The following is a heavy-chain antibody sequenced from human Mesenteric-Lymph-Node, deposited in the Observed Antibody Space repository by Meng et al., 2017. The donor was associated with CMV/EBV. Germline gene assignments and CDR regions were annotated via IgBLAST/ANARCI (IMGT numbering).Heavy chain of an antibody. V-gene: IGHV3-48*03. Sequence: GESLKISCAASGFTFSSYEMNWVRQAPGKGLEWVSYISSSGSTIYYADSVKGRFTISRDNAKNTLYLQMNSLRAEDTAVYYCARGDDLNYDFWSGYYRYYYYYGMDVWGQGTTVTVSS. CDR3: ARGDDLNYDFWSGYYRYYYYYGMDV. J-gene: IGHJ6*02. CDR2: ISSSGSTI. CDR1: GFTFSSYE. D-gene: IGHD3-3*01.